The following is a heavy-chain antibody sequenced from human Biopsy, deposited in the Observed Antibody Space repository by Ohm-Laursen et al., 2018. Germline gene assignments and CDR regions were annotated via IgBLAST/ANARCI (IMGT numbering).Heavy chain of an antibody. CDR1: GGSFNGYF. J-gene: IGHJ6*02. V-gene: IGHV4-34*01. CDR3: ARAPLPGIGAAYQGRFLYGMDV. Sequence: SDTLSLTWAVYGGSFNGYFWSWIRQPPGKGLEWIGDITQSGSTNYSPSLKSRVTISVDTAKKQFSLSLRSVTAADTAVYYCARAPLPGIGAAYQGRFLYGMDVWGQGTTVSVSS. CDR2: ITQSGST. D-gene: IGHD6-13*01.